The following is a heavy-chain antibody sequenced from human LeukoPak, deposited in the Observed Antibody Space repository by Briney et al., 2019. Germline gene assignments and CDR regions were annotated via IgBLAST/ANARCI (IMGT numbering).Heavy chain of an antibody. CDR1: GFTFSSYE. CDR3: ARSPDYYDSSEDY. D-gene: IGHD3-22*01. V-gene: IGHV3-48*03. CDR2: ISSSGSTI. J-gene: IGHJ4*02. Sequence: GGSLRLSCPASGFTFSSYEMNWVRQAPGKGLEWVSYISSSGSTIYYADSVKGRFTISRDNAKNSLYLQMNSLRAEDTAVYYCARSPDYYDSSEDYWGQGTLVTVSS.